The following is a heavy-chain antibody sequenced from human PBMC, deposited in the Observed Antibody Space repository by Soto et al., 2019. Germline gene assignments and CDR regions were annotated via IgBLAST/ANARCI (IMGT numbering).Heavy chain of an antibody. CDR2: IYYSENT. CDR3: ARVSGSYYYGMDV. V-gene: IGHV4-30-4*01. Sequence: SETLSLTCTVSGVSISSGDYYWSWIRQTPGKGLEWIGYIYYSENTYYNPSLKSRVAISGDTSKNQFSLRLSSATAAYTAVYYCARVSGSYYYGMDVWGQGITVTVSS. CDR1: GVSISSGDYY. J-gene: IGHJ6*02. D-gene: IGHD1-26*01.